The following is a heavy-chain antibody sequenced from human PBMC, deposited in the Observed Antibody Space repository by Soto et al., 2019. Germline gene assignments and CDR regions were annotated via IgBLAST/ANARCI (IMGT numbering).Heavy chain of an antibody. J-gene: IGHJ4*02. V-gene: IGHV4-34*01. CDR3: ARAYYDSSGRPTIDY. D-gene: IGHD3-22*01. CDR1: GGSFSGYY. CDR2: INHSGST. Sequence: QVQLQQWGAGLLKPSETLSLTCAVYGGSFSGYYWSWIRQPPGKGLEWIGEINHSGSTNYNPSLKSRFPIPVDTSKTQFSLTLSSVTAADTAVYYCARAYYDSSGRPTIDYWGQGTLVTVSS.